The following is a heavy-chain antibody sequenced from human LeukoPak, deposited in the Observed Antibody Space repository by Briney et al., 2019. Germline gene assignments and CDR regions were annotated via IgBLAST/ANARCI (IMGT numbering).Heavy chain of an antibody. D-gene: IGHD2-8*01. J-gene: IGHJ6*03. V-gene: IGHV3-30*02. CDR1: GFTFRSYG. Sequence: GGSLRLSCAASGFTFRSYGMHWVRQAPGKGLEWVAYIQKDGSNEQYGDSVKGRFSMSRDSSKNILYLQMNSLRAEDTAVYYCAKDRCSNGIGCYYYYMDVWGKGTTVTISS. CDR3: AKDRCSNGIGCYYYYMDV. CDR2: IQKDGSNE.